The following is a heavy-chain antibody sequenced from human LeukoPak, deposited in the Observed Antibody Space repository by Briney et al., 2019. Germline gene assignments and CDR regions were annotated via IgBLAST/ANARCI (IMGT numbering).Heavy chain of an antibody. CDR1: GGSISSYY. V-gene: IGHV4-4*07. Sequence: SETLSLTCTVSGGSISSYYWSWIRQPAAKGREWIGRIYTSGSTNYNPSLKSRVTMAVDTSKNQFSLKLSSVTAADTAVYYCARDSSQNYDFWSGYFDYWGQGTLVTVSS. CDR3: ARDSSQNYDFWSGYFDY. CDR2: IYTSGST. D-gene: IGHD3-3*01. J-gene: IGHJ4*02.